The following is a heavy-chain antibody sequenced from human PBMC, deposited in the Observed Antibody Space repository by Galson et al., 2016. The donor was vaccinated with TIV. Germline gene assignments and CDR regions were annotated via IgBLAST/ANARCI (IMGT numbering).Heavy chain of an antibody. CDR1: GYIFINYY. J-gene: IGHJ6*02. CDR3: ATDRNTAMDTYYYYYGVDV. D-gene: IGHD5-18*01. Sequence: SVKASCKASGYIFINYYIHWVRQAPGQGLEWMGNIIPLFGSANYAQKFQGRVTITADESTSTAYMELSRLRSEDTAIYYCATDRNTAMDTYYYYYGVDVWGQGTTVTVSS. V-gene: IGHV1-69*13. CDR2: IIPLFGSA.